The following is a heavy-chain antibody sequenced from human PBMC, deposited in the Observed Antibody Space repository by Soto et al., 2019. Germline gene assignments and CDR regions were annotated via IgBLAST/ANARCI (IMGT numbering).Heavy chain of an antibody. D-gene: IGHD2-21*01. CDR3: AKGRSADWDY. CDR1: GYSVTRYW. V-gene: IGHV5-10-1*01. Sequence: GEALKLSCTGSGYSVTRYWGGWVRQMPGKGLEWMGRIDPSDSYTTYSPSFQGHVHISVDKTVSTAYLQWSSLKASDTAIYFCAKGRSADWDYWGQGTLVTVSS. J-gene: IGHJ4*02. CDR2: IDPSDSYT.